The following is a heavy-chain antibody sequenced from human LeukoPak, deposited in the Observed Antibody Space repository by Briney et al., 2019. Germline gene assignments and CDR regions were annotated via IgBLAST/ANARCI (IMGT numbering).Heavy chain of an antibody. CDR1: GFTVSSNY. J-gene: IGHJ4*02. CDR3: ATLRGDGYIYY. CDR2: IYSGGST. Sequence: PGGSLRLSCAASGFTVSSNYMSWVRQAPGKGLEWVSVIYSGGSTYYADSVKGRLTISRDNSKNTLYLQMNSLRAEDTAVYYCATLRGDGYIYYWGQGTLVTVSS. D-gene: IGHD3-10*01. V-gene: IGHV3-53*01.